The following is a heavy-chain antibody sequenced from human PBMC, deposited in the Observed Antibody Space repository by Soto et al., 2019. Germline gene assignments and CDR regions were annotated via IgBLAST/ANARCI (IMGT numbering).Heavy chain of an antibody. CDR2: IIPIFGTA. CDR3: ASLLRGYSGTGDY. J-gene: IGHJ4*02. D-gene: IGHD5-12*01. Sequence: QVQLVQSGAEVKKPGSSVKVSCKASGGTSSSSAISWVRQAPGQGLEWMGGIIPIFGTANYAQKFQGRVTITADESTSTAYMELSSLRSEDTAVYYCASLLRGYSGTGDYWGQGTLVTVSS. CDR1: GGTSSSSA. V-gene: IGHV1-69*12.